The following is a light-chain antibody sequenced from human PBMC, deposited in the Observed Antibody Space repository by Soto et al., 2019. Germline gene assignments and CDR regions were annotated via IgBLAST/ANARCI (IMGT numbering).Light chain of an antibody. CDR2: AAS. V-gene: IGKV1-9*01. Sequence: IQLTQSPSSLSASVGDRVTITCRASQGISSYLAWYQQKPWKAPKLLIYAASTLQSGVPSRFRGSGSGTDFTLTISSLQPEEFATDYCQQLNSYPSFFGQGTNLEIK. J-gene: IGKJ2*01. CDR3: QQLNSYPSF. CDR1: QGISSY.